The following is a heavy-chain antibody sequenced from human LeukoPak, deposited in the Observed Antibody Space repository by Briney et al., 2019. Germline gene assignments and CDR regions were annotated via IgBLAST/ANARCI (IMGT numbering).Heavy chain of an antibody. CDR3: ARGRTPFGVVISELDY. D-gene: IGHD3-3*01. Sequence: SQTLSLTCAVSGGSINSGGYSWSWIRQPPGKGLEWIGYIYYSGSTYYNPSLKSRVTISVDTSKNQFSLKLSSVTAADTAVYYCARGRTPFGVVISELDYWGQGTLVTVSS. J-gene: IGHJ4*02. V-gene: IGHV4-30-2*05. CDR1: GGSINSGGYS. CDR2: IYYSGST.